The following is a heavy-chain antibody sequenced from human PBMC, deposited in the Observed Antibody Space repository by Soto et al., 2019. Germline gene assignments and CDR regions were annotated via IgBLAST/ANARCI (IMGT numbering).Heavy chain of an antibody. V-gene: IGHV4-39*01. CDR2: IYYSGST. CDR1: GGSISSSSYY. CDR3: ARPSGSYDYYYYGMDV. Sequence: PSETLSLTCTVSGGSISSSSYYWGWIRQPPGKGLEWIGSIYYSGSTYYNPSLKSRVTISVDTSKNQFSLKLSSVTAADTAVYYCARPSGSYDYYYYGMDVWGQGTTVTVSS. J-gene: IGHJ6*02. D-gene: IGHD1-26*01.